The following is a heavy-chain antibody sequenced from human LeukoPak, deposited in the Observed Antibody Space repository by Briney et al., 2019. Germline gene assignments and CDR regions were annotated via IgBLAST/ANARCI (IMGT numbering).Heavy chain of an antibody. CDR1: GGSISSGSYY. CDR2: INHSGST. J-gene: IGHJ4*02. V-gene: IGHV4-39*07. Sequence: SQTLSLTCTVSGGSISSGSYYWSWIRQPPGKGLEWIGEINHSGSTNYNPSLESRVTISVDTSKNQSSLKLSSVTAADTAVYYCARYRGNYIIDYWGQGTLVTVSS. CDR3: ARYRGNYIIDY. D-gene: IGHD1-7*01.